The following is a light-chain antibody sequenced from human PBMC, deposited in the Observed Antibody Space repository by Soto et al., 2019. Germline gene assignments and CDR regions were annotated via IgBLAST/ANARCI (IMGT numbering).Light chain of an antibody. Sequence: EIVLTQSPGTLSLSPGERATLSCRASQSVSSSYLAWYQQKPGQAPRPLIYGASSRAIGIPDRVSGSGSGTDFTLTISRLEPEDVAVYYCQQYGSSPWTFGQGTKGEIK. CDR3: QQYGSSPWT. CDR2: GAS. V-gene: IGKV3-20*01. J-gene: IGKJ1*01. CDR1: QSVSSSY.